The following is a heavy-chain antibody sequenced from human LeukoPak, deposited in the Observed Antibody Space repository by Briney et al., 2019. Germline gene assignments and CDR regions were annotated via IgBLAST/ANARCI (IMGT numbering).Heavy chain of an antibody. CDR3: ARAGWGTAMVTGGDI. J-gene: IGHJ4*02. CDR2: IKSKSDGGTT. Sequence: PGGSLRLSCAASGFTVSNAWMSWVRQAPGKGLEWVGRIKSKSDGGTTDYAAPVKGRFTISRDDSKNTLYLQMNSLRAEDTAVYYCARAGWGTAMVTGGDIWGQGTLVTVSS. V-gene: IGHV3-15*01. CDR1: GFTVSNAW. D-gene: IGHD5-18*01.